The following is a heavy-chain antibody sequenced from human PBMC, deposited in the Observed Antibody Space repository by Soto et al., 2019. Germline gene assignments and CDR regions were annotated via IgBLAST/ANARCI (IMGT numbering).Heavy chain of an antibody. V-gene: IGHV1-46*01. Sequence: ASVKVSCKASGYTFTSYSMHWLRQAPGQGLEWMGIINPSGGTTSYAQKFQGRVTMTRDTSTSTVYMELSSLRSEDTAVYYCAVGYSYGYVLDYWGQGTQVTVSS. J-gene: IGHJ4*02. CDR2: INPSGGTT. D-gene: IGHD5-18*01. CDR3: AVGYSYGYVLDY. CDR1: GYTFTSYS.